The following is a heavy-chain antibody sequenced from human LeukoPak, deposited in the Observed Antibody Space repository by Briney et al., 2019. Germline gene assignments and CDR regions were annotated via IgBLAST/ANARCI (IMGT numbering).Heavy chain of an antibody. Sequence: GRSLRLSCAASGFTFSSYGMHWVRQAPGKGLEWVAVISYDGSNKYYADSVKGRFTISRDNSKNTLYLQMNSLRAEDTAVYYCASASSTPGMDVWGQGTTVTVSS. V-gene: IGHV3-30*03. CDR1: GFTFSSYG. J-gene: IGHJ6*02. CDR3: ASASSTPGMDV. CDR2: ISYDGSNK. D-gene: IGHD2-2*01.